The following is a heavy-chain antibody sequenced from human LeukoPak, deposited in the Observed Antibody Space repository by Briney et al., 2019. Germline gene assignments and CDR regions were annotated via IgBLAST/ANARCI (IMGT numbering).Heavy chain of an antibody. V-gene: IGHV3-23*01. J-gene: IGHJ3*02. CDR3: AKEVLRYFDWSPGAFDI. CDR2: ISGSGGST. CDR1: GFTFRNHA. D-gene: IGHD3-9*01. Sequence: GGSLRLSCGASGFTFRNHAMSWVRQAPGKGLEWVSAISGSGGSTQYADSVQGRFAISRDNSKNSLYLQMNSLRAEDTALYYCAKEVLRYFDWSPGAFDIWGQGTMATVSS.